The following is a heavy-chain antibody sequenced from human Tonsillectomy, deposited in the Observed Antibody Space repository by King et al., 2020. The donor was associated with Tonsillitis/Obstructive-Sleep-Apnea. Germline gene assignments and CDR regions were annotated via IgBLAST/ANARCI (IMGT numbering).Heavy chain of an antibody. V-gene: IGHV4-34*01. Sequence: QVQLQQWGAGLLKPSETLSLTCAVYGGSFSGYYWSWIRQPPGKGLEWIGEINHSGSTNYNPSHKSRVTISVDTSKNQFSLKLSSVTAADTAVYYCAGGVPAAIHDYYYYYMDVWGKGTTVTVSS. CDR1: GGSFSGYY. J-gene: IGHJ6*03. CDR3: AGGVPAAIHDYYYYYMDV. CDR2: INHSGST. D-gene: IGHD2-2*02.